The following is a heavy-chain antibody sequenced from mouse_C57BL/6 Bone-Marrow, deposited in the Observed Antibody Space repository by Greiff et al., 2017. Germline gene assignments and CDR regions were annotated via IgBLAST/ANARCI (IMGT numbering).Heavy chain of an antibody. CDR3: SSSGPQGRSFDY. Sequence: VQLQQPGAELVKPGASVKMSCKASGYSFTSYWINWVKQRPGQGLEWIGDIYPTSGRTTYNEKFKSKTILTVDKSSNSAYMQLSSLTSEDSAVSSFSSSGPQGRSFDYWGQGTTLTVSS. CDR2: IYPTSGRT. D-gene: IGHD3-1*01. J-gene: IGHJ2*01. CDR1: GYSFTSYW. V-gene: IGHV1-55*01.